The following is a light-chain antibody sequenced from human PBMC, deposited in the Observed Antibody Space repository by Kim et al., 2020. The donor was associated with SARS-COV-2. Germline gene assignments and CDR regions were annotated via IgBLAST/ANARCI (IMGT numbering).Light chain of an antibody. CDR1: QNINTY. Sequence: ASVGDRVTITCRTSQNINTYLNWYQHKPGKAPKLLIYAASSLQTGVSSRFSGRGSGTDFTLTISSLQPEDFATYYCQQSYSIPPTFGGGTKVDIK. J-gene: IGKJ4*01. V-gene: IGKV1-39*01. CDR3: QQSYSIPPT. CDR2: AAS.